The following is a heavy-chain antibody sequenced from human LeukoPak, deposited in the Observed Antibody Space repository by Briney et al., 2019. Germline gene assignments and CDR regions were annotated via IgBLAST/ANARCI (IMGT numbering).Heavy chain of an antibody. Sequence: ASVKVSFQASGYTFTSYAMNWVRQAPGQGLEWMGWINTNTGNPTYSQGFTGRFVFSLDTSVSTAYLQISSLKAEDTAVYYCARDFLGVLGAFDIWGQGTMVTVSS. J-gene: IGHJ3*02. CDR1: GYTFTSYA. CDR2: INTNTGNP. D-gene: IGHD3-16*01. V-gene: IGHV7-4-1*02. CDR3: ARDFLGVLGAFDI.